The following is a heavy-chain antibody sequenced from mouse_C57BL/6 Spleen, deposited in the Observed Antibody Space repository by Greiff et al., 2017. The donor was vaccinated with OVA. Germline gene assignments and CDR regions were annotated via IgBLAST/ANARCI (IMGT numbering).Heavy chain of an antibody. V-gene: IGHV1-81*01. Sequence: QVQLKQSGAELARPGASVKLSCKASGYTFTSYGISWVKQRTGQGLEWIGEIYPRSGNTYYNEKFKGKATLTADKSSSTAYMELRSLTSEDSAVXFCARKRGYGSRPYYAMDYWGQGTSVTVSS. CDR1: GYTFTSYG. J-gene: IGHJ4*01. D-gene: IGHD1-1*01. CDR2: IYPRSGNT. CDR3: ARKRGYGSRPYYAMDY.